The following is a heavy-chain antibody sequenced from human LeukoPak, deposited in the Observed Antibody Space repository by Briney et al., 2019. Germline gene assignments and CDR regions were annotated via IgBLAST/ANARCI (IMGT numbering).Heavy chain of an antibody. J-gene: IGHJ6*03. D-gene: IGHD1-7*01. CDR2: ISSNGGST. CDR3: ARDHGNNWNYGYYYYMDV. Sequence: GGSLRLSCAASGFIFRNYGMNWVRQAPGKGLEYVSAISSNGGSTYYANSVKGRFTISRDNSKNTLYLQMGNLRAEDMAVYYCARDHGNNWNYGYYYYMDVWGKGTTVTVSS. CDR1: GFIFRNYG. V-gene: IGHV3-64*01.